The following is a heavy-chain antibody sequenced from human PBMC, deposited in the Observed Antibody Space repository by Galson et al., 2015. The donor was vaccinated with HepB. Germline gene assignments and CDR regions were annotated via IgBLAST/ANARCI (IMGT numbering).Heavy chain of an antibody. CDR1: GGSISSSNW. CDR2: IYHSGST. V-gene: IGHV4-4*02. J-gene: IGHJ6*02. CDR3: ASHRVYCSGGSCYLSYYYYGMDV. Sequence: TLSLTCAVSGGSISSSNWWSWVRQPPGKGLEWIGEIYHSGSTNYNPSLKSRVTISVDKSKNQFSLKLSSVTAADTAVYYCASHRVYCSGGSCYLSYYYYGMDVWGQGTTVTVSS. D-gene: IGHD2-15*01.